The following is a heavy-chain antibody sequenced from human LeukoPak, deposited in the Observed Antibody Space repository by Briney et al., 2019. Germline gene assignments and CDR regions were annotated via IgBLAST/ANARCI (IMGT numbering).Heavy chain of an antibody. V-gene: IGHV3-21*01. D-gene: IGHD3-3*01. Sequence: SGGSLRLSCAASGFTFSSYSMNWVRQAPGKGLEWVSSISSSSSYIYYADSVKGRFTISRDNAKNSLYLQMNSLRAEDTAVYYCARAYDFWSGYYGEVDYWGQGTLVTVSS. CDR1: GFTFSSYS. CDR3: ARAYDFWSGYYGEVDY. J-gene: IGHJ4*02. CDR2: ISSSSSYI.